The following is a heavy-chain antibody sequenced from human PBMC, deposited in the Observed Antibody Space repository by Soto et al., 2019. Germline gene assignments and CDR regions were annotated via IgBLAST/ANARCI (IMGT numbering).Heavy chain of an antibody. D-gene: IGHD7-27*01. V-gene: IGHV4-30-4*01. Sequence: QVQLQVSGPGLVEPSQTLSLTCTVSGASVSSGDYYWTWIRQPPGKDLEWIGYIYSSGDTNYNPSLRSRVTMPKDTSKNQFSLKLSSVTAADTAVYYCARRVTGGGERFDPWGQGTLVTVSS. CDR1: GASVSSGDYY. CDR2: IYSSGDT. J-gene: IGHJ5*02. CDR3: ARRVTGGGERFDP.